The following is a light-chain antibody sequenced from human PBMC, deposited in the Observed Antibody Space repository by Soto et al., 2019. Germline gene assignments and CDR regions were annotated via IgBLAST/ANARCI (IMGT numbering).Light chain of an antibody. V-gene: IGKV3-20*01. J-gene: IGKJ3*01. CDR3: QQYSSSPIT. CDR1: QSVSSSY. Sequence: EIGLTQSPGTLSLSPGERATLSCRASQSVSSSYLAWYQQKPGQAPRLLIYGASSRATGIPDRFSGSGSGTDFTHTISRLEPEDFAVYYWQQYSSSPITVGPGTKVDIK. CDR2: GAS.